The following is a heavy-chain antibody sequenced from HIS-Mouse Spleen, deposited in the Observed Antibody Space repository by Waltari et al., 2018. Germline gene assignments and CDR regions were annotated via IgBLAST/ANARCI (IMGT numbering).Heavy chain of an antibody. D-gene: IGHD6-19*01. CDR3: ARENLAYSSGWYWFDP. V-gene: IGHV4-59*01. CDR2: IYYSGST. Sequence: QVQLQESGPGLVKPSETLSLTCPVPVGSISSYYRSWIRQPPGKGLEWIGYIYYSGSTNYNPALKSRVTISVDTSKNQFSLKLSSVTAADTAVYYCARENLAYSSGWYWFDPWGQGTLVTVSS. J-gene: IGHJ5*02. CDR1: VGSISSYY.